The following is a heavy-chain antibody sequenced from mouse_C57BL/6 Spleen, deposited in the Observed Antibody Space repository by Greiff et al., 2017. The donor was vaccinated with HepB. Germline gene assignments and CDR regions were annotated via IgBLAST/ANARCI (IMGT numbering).Heavy chain of an antibody. CDR3: TYDGYNYFDY. CDR1: GYTLPDYY. D-gene: IGHD2-3*01. J-gene: IGHJ2*01. V-gene: IGHV1-19*01. Sequence: VQLQQSGPVLVKPGASVKISCKASGYTLPDYYLNWVKQSHGKSLEWIGVINPYNGGTSYNQKFKGKATLTVDKSSSTAYMELNSLTSEDSAVYYCTYDGYNYFDYWGQGTTLTVSS. CDR2: INPYNGGT.